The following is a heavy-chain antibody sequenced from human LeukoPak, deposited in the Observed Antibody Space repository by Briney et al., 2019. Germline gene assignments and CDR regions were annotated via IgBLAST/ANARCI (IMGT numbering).Heavy chain of an antibody. Sequence: PGGSLRLSCSASGFTFTTYGIHWVRQAPGKGLEWVAVISYDGSNKYYADSVKGRFTISRDNSKNTLYLQMNSLRAEDTAVYYCAKVRGGSYHDAFDIWGQGTMVTVSS. CDR2: ISYDGSNK. J-gene: IGHJ3*02. CDR1: GFTFTTYG. V-gene: IGHV3-30*18. D-gene: IGHD1-26*01. CDR3: AKVRGGSYHDAFDI.